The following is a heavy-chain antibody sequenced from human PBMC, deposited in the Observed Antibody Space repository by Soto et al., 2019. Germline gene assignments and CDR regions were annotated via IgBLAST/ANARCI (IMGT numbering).Heavy chain of an antibody. V-gene: IGHV3-23*01. CDR2: IRGSGGRT. D-gene: IGHD6-13*01. CDR3: ATEVTEAGKDYFDY. CDR1: GFTFSSYA. Sequence: EVQLLESGGGLVQPGGSLRLSCAASGFTFSSYAMSWVRQAPGKGLEWVSGIRGSGGRTDYADFVKDRFTISRYNWRNTLYLQMNSLSDEDTAVYYCATEVTEAGKDYFDYWGQGTLVTVSS. J-gene: IGHJ4*02.